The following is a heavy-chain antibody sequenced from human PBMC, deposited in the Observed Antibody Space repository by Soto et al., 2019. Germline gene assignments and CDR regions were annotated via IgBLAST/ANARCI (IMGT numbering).Heavy chain of an antibody. Sequence: SQTLSLTCAISGDSVSNKSAAWNWIRQSPSRGLEWLGRTYYRSKWYNDYAVSVESRITINPDTSKNQFSLRLNSVTPEDTAVYYCARVEFKQQVRWFDPWGQGTLVTSPQ. CDR2: TYYRSKWYN. J-gene: IGHJ5*02. D-gene: IGHD6-13*01. CDR1: GDSVSNKSAA. V-gene: IGHV6-1*01. CDR3: ARVEFKQQVRWFDP.